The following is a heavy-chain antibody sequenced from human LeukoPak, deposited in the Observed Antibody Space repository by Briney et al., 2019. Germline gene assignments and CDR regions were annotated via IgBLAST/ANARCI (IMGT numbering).Heavy chain of an antibody. D-gene: IGHD5-18*01. CDR3: ARGGQLWLHSYFDY. V-gene: IGHV3-48*03. CDR2: ISSSGSTI. J-gene: IGHJ4*02. Sequence: PGGSLRLSCAASGFTFSSYEMNWVRQAPGKGLEWGSYISSSGSTIYYADSVKGRFTISRDNAKNSLYLQMNSLRAEDTAVYYCARGGQLWLHSYFDYWGQGTLVTVSS. CDR1: GFTFSSYE.